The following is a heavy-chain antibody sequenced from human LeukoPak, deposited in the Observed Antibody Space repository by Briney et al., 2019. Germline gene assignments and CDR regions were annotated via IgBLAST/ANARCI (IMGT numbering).Heavy chain of an antibody. CDR2: IYYSGST. J-gene: IGHJ6*03. Sequence: SSETLSLTCTVSGGAISSYYWSWIRQPPGKGLEWIGYIYYSGSTNYNPSLKSRVTISVDTSKNQFSLKLSSVTAPDTAVYYCARVVANAYYYYYYMDVWGKGTTVTVSS. D-gene: IGHD5-12*01. V-gene: IGHV4-59*01. CDR3: ARVVANAYYYYYYMDV. CDR1: GGAISSYY.